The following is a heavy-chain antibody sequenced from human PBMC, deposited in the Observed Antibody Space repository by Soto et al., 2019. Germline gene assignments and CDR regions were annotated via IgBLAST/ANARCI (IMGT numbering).Heavy chain of an antibody. CDR3: AASDSSSWQHDY. CDR1: GDSFSSYA. J-gene: IGHJ4*02. D-gene: IGHD6-13*01. CDR2: IITIFETA. V-gene: IGHV1-69*01. Sequence: QVQLVQSGAEMKKPGSSVKVSCKVSGDSFSSYAISWVRQAPGEGLEWVGVIITIFETANYAQNFQGRVTITAVESTTTAYMEVTRLRPEDTAVFYCAASDSSSWQHDYWGQGTLITVSS.